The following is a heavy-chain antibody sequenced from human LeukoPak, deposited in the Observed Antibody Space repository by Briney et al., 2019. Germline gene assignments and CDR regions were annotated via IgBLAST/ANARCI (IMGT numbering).Heavy chain of an antibody. Sequence: ASVKVSCKASGYTFTSYDINWVRQATGQGLEWMGWMNPNSGNTGYAQKFQGRATITRNTSISTAYMELSSLRSEDTAVYYCARGSSRGYNWFDPWGQGTLVTVSS. CDR2: MNPNSGNT. D-gene: IGHD6-13*01. V-gene: IGHV1-8*03. CDR3: ARGSSRGYNWFDP. CDR1: GYTFTSYD. J-gene: IGHJ5*02.